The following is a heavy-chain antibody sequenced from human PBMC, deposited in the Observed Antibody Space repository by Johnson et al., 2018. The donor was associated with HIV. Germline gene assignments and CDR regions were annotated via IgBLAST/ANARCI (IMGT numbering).Heavy chain of an antibody. CDR3: ARDVSYRYDGDGWADAFDI. Sequence: VQLVESGGGVVQPGRSLRLSCAASGFTFSNSWMNWVRQAPGRGLEWVANIKHDGGRIQYVDSVKGRFTISRDNARNLLFLQMNTLRAEDTAVYYCARDVSYRYDGDGWADAFDIWGQGTMVTVST. D-gene: IGHD2-21*01. J-gene: IGHJ3*02. V-gene: IGHV3-7*01. CDR1: GFTFSNSW. CDR2: IKHDGGRI.